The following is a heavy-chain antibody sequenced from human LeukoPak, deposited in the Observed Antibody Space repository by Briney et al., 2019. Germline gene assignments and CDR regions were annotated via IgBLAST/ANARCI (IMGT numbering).Heavy chain of an antibody. CDR2: ISGSGGST. J-gene: IGHJ4*02. CDR1: GFTFSSYA. Sequence: GGSLRLSCAASGFTFSSYAMSWVRQAPGKGLEWVSAISGSGGSTYYADSVKGRFTISRDNSKNTLYPQMNSLRAEDTAVYYCANGIPCSSTSCPLIYWGQGTLVTVSS. V-gene: IGHV3-23*01. CDR3: ANGIPCSSTSCPLIY. D-gene: IGHD2-2*01.